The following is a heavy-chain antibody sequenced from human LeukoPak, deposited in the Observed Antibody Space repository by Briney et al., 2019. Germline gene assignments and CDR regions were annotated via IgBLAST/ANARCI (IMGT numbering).Heavy chain of an antibody. V-gene: IGHV1-18*01. Sequence: ASVKVSCTASGYTFTSYGISWVRQAPGQGLEWMGWISAYNGNTNYAQKLQGRVTMTTDTSTSTAYMELRSLRSDDTAVYYCARDRWFGELLAFDYWGQGTLVTVSS. CDR2: ISAYNGNT. D-gene: IGHD3-10*01. CDR3: ARDRWFGELLAFDY. J-gene: IGHJ4*02. CDR1: GYTFTSYG.